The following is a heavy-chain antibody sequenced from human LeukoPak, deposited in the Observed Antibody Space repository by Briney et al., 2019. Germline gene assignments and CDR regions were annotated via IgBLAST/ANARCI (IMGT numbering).Heavy chain of an antibody. CDR2: VYWNGAST. Sequence: GGSLRLSCAASGFTFDDYGMSWVRQAPGKGLEWVSGVYWNGASTGYADSVKGRFTVSRDNAKNSLYLQMNSLRAEDTALYHCARVTTDAFDLWGQGTMVTVSS. V-gene: IGHV3-20*01. CDR3: ARVTTDAFDL. J-gene: IGHJ3*01. CDR1: GFTFDDYG. D-gene: IGHD4-17*01.